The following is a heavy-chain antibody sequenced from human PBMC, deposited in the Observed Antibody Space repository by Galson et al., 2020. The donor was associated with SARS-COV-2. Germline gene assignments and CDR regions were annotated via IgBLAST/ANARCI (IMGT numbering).Heavy chain of an antibody. D-gene: IGHD3-3*01. Sequence: PSETLSLTCTVSGGSISSSSYYWGWIRQPPGKGLEWIGSIYYSGSTYYNQSLKSRVTISVDTSKNQFSLKLSSVTAADTAVYYCARDLTSHYDFWSGHHYWFDPWGQGTLVTVSS. J-gene: IGHJ5*02. V-gene: IGHV4-39*07. CDR2: IYYSGST. CDR1: GGSISSSSYY. CDR3: ARDLTSHYDFWSGHHYWFDP.